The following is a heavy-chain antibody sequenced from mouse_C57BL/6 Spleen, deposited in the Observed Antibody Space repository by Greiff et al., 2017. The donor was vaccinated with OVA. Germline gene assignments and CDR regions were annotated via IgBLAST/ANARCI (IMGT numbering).Heavy chain of an antibody. CDR1: GYAFSSSW. CDR2: IYPGDGDT. CDR3: ARGDAVYFDY. Sequence: QVQLKESGPELVKPGASVKISCKASGYAFSSSWMNWVKQRPGKGLEWIGRIYPGDGDTNYNGKFKGKATLTADKSSSTAYMQLSSLTSEDSAVYFCARGDAVYFDYWGQGTTLTVSS. J-gene: IGHJ2*01. V-gene: IGHV1-82*01.